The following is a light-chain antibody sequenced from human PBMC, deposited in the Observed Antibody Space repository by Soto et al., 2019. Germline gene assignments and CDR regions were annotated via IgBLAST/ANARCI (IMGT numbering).Light chain of an antibody. Sequence: EIVLTQSPATLSLSPGERATLSCRVSQSVSSYLAWYQQKPGQAPRLLIYDASNRATGIPARFSGSGSGTDFTLTISSLEPEDFAVYYCQQRSNWPPKLTFGGGTKVEIK. CDR2: DAS. V-gene: IGKV3-11*01. J-gene: IGKJ4*01. CDR3: QQRSNWPPKLT. CDR1: QSVSSY.